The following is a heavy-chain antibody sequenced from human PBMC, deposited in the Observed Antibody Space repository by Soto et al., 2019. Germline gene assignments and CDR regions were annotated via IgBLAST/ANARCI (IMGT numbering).Heavy chain of an antibody. V-gene: IGHV1-46*01. CDR2: INPSGGST. CDR3: ARGGTMARDY. D-gene: IGHD3-10*01. J-gene: IGHJ4*02. Sequence: ASVTVSCKASGYTFTSYYMHWVRQAPGQGLEWMGIINPSGGSTSYAQKFQGRVTMTRDTSTSTVYMEPSRLRSEDTAVYYCARGGTMARDYWGQGTLVTVSS. CDR1: GYTFTSYY.